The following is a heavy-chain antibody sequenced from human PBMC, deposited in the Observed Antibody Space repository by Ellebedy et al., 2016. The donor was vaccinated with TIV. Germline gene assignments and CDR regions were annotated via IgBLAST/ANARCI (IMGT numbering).Heavy chain of an antibody. V-gene: IGHV4-59*01. Sequence: SETLSLXCTVSGGSISSYYWSWIRQPPGKGLEWIGYIYYSGSTNYNPSLKSRVTISVDTSKNQFSLKLSSVTAADTAVYYCARRVTGWMNWDYWGQGTLVTVSS. D-gene: IGHD4-11*01. CDR1: GGSISSYY. CDR2: IYYSGST. J-gene: IGHJ4*02. CDR3: ARRVTGWMNWDY.